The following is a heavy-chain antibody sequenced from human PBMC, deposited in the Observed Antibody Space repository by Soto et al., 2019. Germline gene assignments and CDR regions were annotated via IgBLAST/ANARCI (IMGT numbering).Heavy chain of an antibody. J-gene: IGHJ6*03. CDR3: ARVGSSSWYYYYYMDV. CDR2: IYYSGST. D-gene: IGHD6-6*01. V-gene: IGHV4-59*01. CDR1: GGSISSYY. Sequence: SETLSLTCTVSGGSISSYYWSWIRPPPGKGLEWIGYIYYSGSTNYNPSLKSRVTISVDTSKNQFSLKLSSVTAADTAVYYCARVGSSSWYYYYYMDVWGKGTTVTVSS.